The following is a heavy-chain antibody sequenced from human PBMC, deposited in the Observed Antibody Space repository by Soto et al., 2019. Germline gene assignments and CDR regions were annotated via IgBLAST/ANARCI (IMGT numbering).Heavy chain of an antibody. D-gene: IGHD6-13*01. V-gene: IGHV4-4*07. J-gene: IGHJ5*02. Sequence: SETLSLTCTVSGGSMNSYHWSWIRQPAGKGLEWIGHIHSSGSTNYNPSLKSRVTMSVDTSKNQFSLRLMSVTAADTAVYYCARDQGVAAAGITWFDPWGQGSLVTVSS. CDR1: GGSMNSYH. CDR3: ARDQGVAAAGITWFDP. CDR2: IHSSGST.